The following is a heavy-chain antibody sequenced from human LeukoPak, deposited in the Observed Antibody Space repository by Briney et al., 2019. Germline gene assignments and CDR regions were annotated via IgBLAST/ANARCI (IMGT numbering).Heavy chain of an antibody. CDR2: IYHSGST. Sequence: SETLSLTCTVSGYSISSGFYWGWIRQPPGKGLEWIGSIYHSGSTYYNPSLKSRVTISLDTSKNQFSLKLSSVTAADTAVYYCAGYSGYGDAFDIWGQGTMVTVSS. J-gene: IGHJ3*02. D-gene: IGHD5-12*01. CDR3: AGYSGYGDAFDI. CDR1: GYSISSGFY. V-gene: IGHV4-38-2*02.